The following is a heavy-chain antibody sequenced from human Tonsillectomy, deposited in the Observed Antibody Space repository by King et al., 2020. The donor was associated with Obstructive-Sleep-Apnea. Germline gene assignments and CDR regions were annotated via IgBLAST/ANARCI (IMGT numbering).Heavy chain of an antibody. CDR3: ARVLGMDV. V-gene: IGHV3-48*04. CDR2: ISSSSSTI. Sequence: VQLVESGGGLVQPGGSLRLSCAASGFTFSSYSMNWVRQAPGKGLEWGSYISSSSSTIYYADSVKGRFTISRDNAKNSLYLQMNSLRAEDTAVYYCARVLGMDVWGQGTTVTVSS. J-gene: IGHJ6*02. D-gene: IGHD2/OR15-2a*01. CDR1: GFTFSSYS.